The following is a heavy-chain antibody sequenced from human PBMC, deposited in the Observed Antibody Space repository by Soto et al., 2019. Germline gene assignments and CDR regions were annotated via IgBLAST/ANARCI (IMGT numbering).Heavy chain of an antibody. CDR3: TRGPRSTSTGTGAF. J-gene: IGHJ4*02. CDR2: INDDGIST. D-gene: IGHD1-1*01. Sequence: EVQLVEPGGGLVQPGGSLRLSCAASGFTFSMYWMHWVRQVPGKGPEWVSRINDDGISTNYADSVKGRFTISRDNAKNTLYLQMNALRVEDTAVYYCTRGPRSTSTGTGAFWGQGTLVTVSS. V-gene: IGHV3-74*01. CDR1: GFTFSMYW.